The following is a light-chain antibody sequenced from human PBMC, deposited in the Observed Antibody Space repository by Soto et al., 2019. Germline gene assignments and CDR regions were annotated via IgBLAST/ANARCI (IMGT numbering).Light chain of an antibody. CDR2: LGS. V-gene: IGKV2-28*01. CDR1: QSLLNSNGYNY. J-gene: IGKJ1*01. CDR3: MQALQTTWT. Sequence: DIVITQSPLSLPVTPGEPASISCRSSQSLLNSNGYNYLDWYLQRPGQPPQLLIYLGSNRASGVPDRFSGSGSGTDFTLKISRVEAEDVGVYYCMQALQTTWTLGQGTKVDIK.